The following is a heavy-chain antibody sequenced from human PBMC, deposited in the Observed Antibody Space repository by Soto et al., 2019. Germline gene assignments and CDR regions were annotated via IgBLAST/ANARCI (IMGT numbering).Heavy chain of an antibody. V-gene: IGHV4-39*01. CDR3: ARRRGGRSSSWYRHYGMDV. CDR2: IYYSGST. J-gene: IGHJ6*02. Sequence: SETLSLTCTVSGGSISGSSYYWGWIRQPPGKGLEWIGSIYYSGSTYYNPSLKSRVTISVDTSKNQFSLKLSSVTAADTAVYYCARRRGGRSSSWYRHYGMDVWGQGTTVTVSS. CDR1: GGSISGSSYY. D-gene: IGHD6-13*01.